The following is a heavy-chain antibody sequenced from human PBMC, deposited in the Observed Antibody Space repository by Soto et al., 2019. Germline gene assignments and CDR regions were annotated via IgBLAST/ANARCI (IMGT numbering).Heavy chain of an antibody. D-gene: IGHD6-19*01. CDR2: IYYSGST. CDR3: ARDVYTNVWAFDY. Sequence: SETLSLTCTVSGVSISSSSYYWGWIRQPPGKGLEWIGSIYYSGSTYYNPSLKSRVTISVDTSKNQFSLKLSSVTTADTAVYYRARDVYTNVWAFDYWGQGTLVTVSS. CDR1: GVSISSSSYY. J-gene: IGHJ4*02. V-gene: IGHV4-39*07.